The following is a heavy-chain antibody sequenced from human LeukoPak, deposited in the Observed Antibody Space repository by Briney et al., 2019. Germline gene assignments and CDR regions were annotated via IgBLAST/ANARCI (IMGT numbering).Heavy chain of an antibody. CDR1: GFTFSSYE. D-gene: IGHD3-3*02. Sequence: GGSLRLSCAASGFTFSSYEMNWVRQTPGKGLEWVSYISSSGSTIYYADSVKGRFTISRDNAKNSLYLQMNSLRAEDTAVYYCAKGSEPGHFGGQGTLVTVSS. CDR3: AKGSEPGHF. CDR2: ISSSGSTI. V-gene: IGHV3-48*03. J-gene: IGHJ4*02.